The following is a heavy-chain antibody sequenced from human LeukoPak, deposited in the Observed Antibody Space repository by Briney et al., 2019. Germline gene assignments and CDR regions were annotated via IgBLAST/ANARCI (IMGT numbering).Heavy chain of an antibody. D-gene: IGHD3-22*01. J-gene: IGHJ4*02. CDR1: GFTFSNYA. CDR3: AKDRDYYDSSGYFDY. Sequence: GGSLRLSCAASGFTFSNYAMSWVRQAPGKGLEWVSAISGSGGSTYYADSVKGRFTISRDNSKNTLYLQMNSLRAEDTAVYYCAKDRDYYDSSGYFDYWGQGTLVTVSS. V-gene: IGHV3-23*01. CDR2: ISGSGGST.